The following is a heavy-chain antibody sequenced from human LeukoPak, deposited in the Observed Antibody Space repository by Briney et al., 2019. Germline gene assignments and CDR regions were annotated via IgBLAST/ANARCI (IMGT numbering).Heavy chain of an antibody. CDR3: AREGGCSGGSCYGIDY. CDR2: INPSGGST. D-gene: IGHD2-15*01. V-gene: IGHV1-46*01. J-gene: IGHJ4*02. Sequence: GASVKVSCKASGYTFTSYYMHWVRQAPGQGLEWMGIINPSGGSTSYAQKFQGRVTMTRDMSTGTVYMELSSLRSEDTAVYYCAREGGCSGGSCYGIDYWGQGTLVTVSS. CDR1: GYTFTSYY.